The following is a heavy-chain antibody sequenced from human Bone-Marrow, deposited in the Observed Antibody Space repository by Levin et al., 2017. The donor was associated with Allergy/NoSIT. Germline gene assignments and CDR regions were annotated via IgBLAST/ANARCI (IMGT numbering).Heavy chain of an antibody. V-gene: IGHV3-13*01. CDR2: IDSTGDT. Sequence: QPGGSLRLSCAASGFTFSNHDMHWIRQVPGKGLEWVSVIDSTGDTTYGDSMKGRFTVSRANGNDPLFLQMNNLRVGDTAVYYCARGRLDVFDLWGQGTTITVS. CDR3: ARGRLDVFDL. J-gene: IGHJ3*01. CDR1: GFTFSNHD.